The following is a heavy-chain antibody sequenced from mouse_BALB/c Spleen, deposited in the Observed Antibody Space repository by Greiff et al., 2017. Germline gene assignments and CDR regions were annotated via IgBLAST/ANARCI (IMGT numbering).Heavy chain of an antibody. CDR1: GYTFTSYW. V-gene: IGHV1-87*01. J-gene: IGHJ3*01. Sequence: VQLQQSGAELARPGASVKLSCKASGYTFTSYWMQWVKQRPGQGLEWIGAIYPGDGDTRYTQKFKGKATLTADKSSSTAYMQLSSLASEDSAVYYCVYDGYYGFAYWGQGTLVTVSA. D-gene: IGHD2-3*01. CDR3: VYDGYYGFAY. CDR2: IYPGDGDT.